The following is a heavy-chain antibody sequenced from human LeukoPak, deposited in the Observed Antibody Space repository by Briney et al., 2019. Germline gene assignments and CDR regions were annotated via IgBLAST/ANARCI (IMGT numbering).Heavy chain of an antibody. J-gene: IGHJ6*03. D-gene: IGHD5-18*01. CDR1: GYTFTGYY. CDR2: INPNSGGT. V-gene: IGHV1-2*02. CDR3: ARVSGYSYGPVSYYYYYYMDV. Sequence: ASVKVSCKASGYTFTGYYMHWVRQAPGQGLEWMGWINPNSGGTNYAQKFQGRVTMTRDTSISTAYMELSRLRSDDTAVYYCARVSGYSYGPVSYYYYYYMDVWGKGTTVTVSS.